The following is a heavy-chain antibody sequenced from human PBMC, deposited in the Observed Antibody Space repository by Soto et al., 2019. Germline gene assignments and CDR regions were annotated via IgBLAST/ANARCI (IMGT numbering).Heavy chain of an antibody. CDR3: AILWWLHSYIDY. Sequence: SETLSLTCTISGASITSDGYYWSWIRQHPGKGLEWIGYIYYSGRTYYNPSLKSRVTISVDTSKNQFSLKLSSVTAADTAVYYCAILWWLHSYIDYWGQGTLVTVS. D-gene: IGHD2-21*01. V-gene: IGHV4-31*03. CDR2: IYYSGRT. CDR1: GASITSDGYY. J-gene: IGHJ4*02.